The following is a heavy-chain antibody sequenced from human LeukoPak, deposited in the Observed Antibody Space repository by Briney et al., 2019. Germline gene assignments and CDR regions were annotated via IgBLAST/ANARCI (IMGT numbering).Heavy chain of an antibody. CDR2: ISSTSSTI. V-gene: IGHV3-48*01. CDR1: GFTFSAYN. Sequence: PGGSLRLSCAASGFTFSAYNMNWVRQAPGKGLEWLSYISSTSSTIYYADSVKGRITISRDNAKNSLYLQMNSLRAEDTAVYYFARDYYNTSGYYYGGYCGQGTLVTVSS. D-gene: IGHD3-22*01. J-gene: IGHJ4*02. CDR3: ARDYYNTSGYYYGGY.